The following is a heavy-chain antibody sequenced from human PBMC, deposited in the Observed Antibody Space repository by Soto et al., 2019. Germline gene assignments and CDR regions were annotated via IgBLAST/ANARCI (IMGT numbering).Heavy chain of an antibody. J-gene: IGHJ4*01. Sequence: SETLSLTCPVSGASINSGDYYWNWIRQPPGKGLEWIGYIYYSGSNYYNPSLKSRVTISVEASKNQFSLKLSSVTAADTAVYYCVRGRLGKLSFFDLWGQGSLVTVS. V-gene: IGHV4-30-4*01. CDR3: VRGRLGKLSFFDL. CDR2: IYYSGSN. CDR1: GASINSGDYY. D-gene: IGHD3-16*02.